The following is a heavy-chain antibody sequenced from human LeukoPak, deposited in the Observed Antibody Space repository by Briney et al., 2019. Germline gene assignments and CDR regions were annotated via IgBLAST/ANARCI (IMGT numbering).Heavy chain of an antibody. V-gene: IGHV1-69*04. CDR3: ATDLSSGHCSSTSCYTLLGG. CDR1: GGTFSSYA. Sequence: SVKVSCKASGGTFSSYAISWVRQAPGQGLEWMGRIIPILGIANYAQKFQGRVTMTEDTSTDTAYMELSSLRSEDTAVYYCATDLSSGHCSSTSCYTLLGGWGQGTLVTVSS. D-gene: IGHD2-2*02. J-gene: IGHJ4*02. CDR2: IIPILGIA.